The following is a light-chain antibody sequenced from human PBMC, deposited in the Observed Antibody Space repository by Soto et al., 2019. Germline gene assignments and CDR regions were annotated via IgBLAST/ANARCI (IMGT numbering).Light chain of an antibody. Sequence: NFMLTQPHSVSESPGKTVTISCTGSSGSIASNYVQWYQQRPGSAPTTVIYEDNQRPSGVPDRFSGSIDSSSNSASLTISGLKTEDEADYYCQSYDSSKGVVFGGGTKLTVL. CDR1: SGSIASNY. CDR3: QSYDSSKGVV. CDR2: EDN. V-gene: IGLV6-57*02. J-gene: IGLJ2*01.